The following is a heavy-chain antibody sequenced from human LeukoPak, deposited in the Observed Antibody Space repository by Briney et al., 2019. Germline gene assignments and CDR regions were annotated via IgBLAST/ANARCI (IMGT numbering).Heavy chain of an antibody. V-gene: IGHV3-23*01. CDR2: ISGSGGST. Sequence: PGGSLRLSCAASGFTFSRYAMSWVRQAPGKGLEWVSAISGSGGSTYYADSVKGRFTISRDNGKNSLYLQMNSLRDEDTAVYYCARDRSSTAAPSLSYWGQGTLVTVSS. CDR1: GFTFSRYA. D-gene: IGHD6-13*01. J-gene: IGHJ4*02. CDR3: ARDRSSTAAPSLSY.